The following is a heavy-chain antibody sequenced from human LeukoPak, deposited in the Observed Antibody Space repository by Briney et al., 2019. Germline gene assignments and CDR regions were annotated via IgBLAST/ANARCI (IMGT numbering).Heavy chain of an antibody. Sequence: GGSLRLSCAASGFTFSSYAMHWVRQAPGKGLEWVSSISSSSSYIYYADSVKGRFTISRDNAKNSLYLQMNSLRAEDTAVYYCARRGSTSRSGYFDYWGQGTLVTVSS. CDR3: ARRGSTSRSGYFDY. CDR1: GFTFSSYA. CDR2: ISSSSSYI. J-gene: IGHJ4*02. V-gene: IGHV3-21*01. D-gene: IGHD2-2*01.